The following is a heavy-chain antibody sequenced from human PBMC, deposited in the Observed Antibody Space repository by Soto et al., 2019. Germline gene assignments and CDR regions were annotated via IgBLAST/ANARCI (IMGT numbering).Heavy chain of an antibody. D-gene: IGHD3-22*01. Sequence: QVYLVESGGGVVQPGTSLRLSCAASGFTFTDYGMHWVRQAPGKGLEWVAVISYDGGNKYYADSVKGRFTISRDNSKSTLYLQMGSLRAEDMSVYHCAKDCGHNLGVVALWGQGTTVTVSS. V-gene: IGHV3-30*18. J-gene: IGHJ6*02. CDR1: GFTFTDYG. CDR2: ISYDGGNK. CDR3: AKDCGHNLGVVAL.